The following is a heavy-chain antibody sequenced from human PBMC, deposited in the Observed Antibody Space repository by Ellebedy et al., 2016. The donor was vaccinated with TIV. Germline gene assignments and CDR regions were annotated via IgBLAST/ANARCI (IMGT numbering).Heavy chain of an antibody. D-gene: IGHD3-10*01. V-gene: IGHV4-39*01. Sequence: SETLSLXCTVSGGSISSSDYHWGWIRQPPGKGLEWIGSIFYSGSTYYNPSLKSRVTMSIDTSKNQFSLKLSSVTAADTAIYSCARHGWFGEFFTNWFDPWGQGTLVTVSS. CDR2: IFYSGST. CDR1: GGSISSSDYH. J-gene: IGHJ5*02. CDR3: ARHGWFGEFFTNWFDP.